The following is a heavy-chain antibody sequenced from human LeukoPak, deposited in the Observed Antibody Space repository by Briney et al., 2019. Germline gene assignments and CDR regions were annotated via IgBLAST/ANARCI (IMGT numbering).Heavy chain of an antibody. Sequence: PGGSLRLSCAASGFTFSSYSMSWVRQAPGKGREWVSYISSSGSTIYYADSVKGRFTISRDNAKNSLYLQMNSLRAEDTAVYYCAGGYSGSYGDLDYWGQGTLVTVSS. J-gene: IGHJ4*02. CDR2: ISSSGSTI. D-gene: IGHD1-26*01. V-gene: IGHV3-48*04. CDR1: GFTFSSYS. CDR3: AGGYSGSYGDLDY.